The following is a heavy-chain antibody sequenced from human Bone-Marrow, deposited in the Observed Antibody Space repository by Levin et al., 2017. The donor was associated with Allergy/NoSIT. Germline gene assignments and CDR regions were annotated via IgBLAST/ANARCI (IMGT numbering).Heavy chain of an antibody. V-gene: IGHV3-30-3*01. CDR1: GFTFSSYA. Sequence: GESLKISCAASGFTFSSYAMHWVRQAPGKGLEWVAVISYDGSNKYYADSVKGRFTISRDNSKNTLYLQMNSLRAEDTAVYYCARHGRGCISTSCYNGGAFDIWGQGTMVTVSS. CDR2: ISYDGSNK. J-gene: IGHJ3*02. D-gene: IGHD2-2*02. CDR3: ARHGRGCISTSCYNGGAFDI.